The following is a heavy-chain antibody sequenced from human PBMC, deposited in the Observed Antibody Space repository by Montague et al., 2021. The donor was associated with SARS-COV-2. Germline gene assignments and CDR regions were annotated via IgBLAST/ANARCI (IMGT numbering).Heavy chain of an antibody. Sequence: SETLSLTCTVSGGSISSSSYYWGWIRQPPGQGLEWIGSIYYSGSTYYNPSLKSRVTISVDTSKNQFTLKLSSVTAADTAVYYCARVGRQQLVRLSGMDVWDQGTTVTVSS. CDR3: ARVGRQQLVRLSGMDV. CDR2: IYYSGST. V-gene: IGHV4-39*06. J-gene: IGHJ6*02. CDR1: GGSISSSSYY. D-gene: IGHD6-13*01.